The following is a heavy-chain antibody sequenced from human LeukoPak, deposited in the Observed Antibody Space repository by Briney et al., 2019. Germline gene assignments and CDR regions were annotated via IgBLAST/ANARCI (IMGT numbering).Heavy chain of an antibody. D-gene: IGHD5-18*01. CDR1: GGSISTYY. J-gene: IGHJ4*02. Sequence: SETLSLTCTVSGGSISTYYWSWIRQPPGKGLEWIGYIYYSGSTNYNPSLKSRVTILVDTSKNQFSLKLSSVTAADTAVYYCACGYSYSYLIDYWGQGTLVTVSS. V-gene: IGHV4-59*01. CDR3: ACGYSYSYLIDY. CDR2: IYYSGST.